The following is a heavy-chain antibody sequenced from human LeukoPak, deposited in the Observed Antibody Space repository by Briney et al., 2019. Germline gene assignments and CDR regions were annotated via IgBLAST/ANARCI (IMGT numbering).Heavy chain of an antibody. D-gene: IGHD5-18*01. CDR1: RFTFSTYS. CDR2: ISSGRSFT. J-gene: IGHJ4*02. V-gene: IGHV3-21*01. Sequence: PGGSLRLSCAASRFTFSTYSMNWVRQAPGQGLEWVSSISSGRSFTYYGDSVKGRFSISRDNAKNSLYLQMNSLRAEDTAVYYCASSGYSYGPAEYYFDYWGQGTLVTVSS. CDR3: ASSGYSYGPAEYYFDY.